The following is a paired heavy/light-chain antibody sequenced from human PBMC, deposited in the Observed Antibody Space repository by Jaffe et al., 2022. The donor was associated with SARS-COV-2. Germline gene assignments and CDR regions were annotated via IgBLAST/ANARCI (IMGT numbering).Heavy chain of an antibody. CDR2: IVVGSGDT. CDR3: AAAYCGSDCYPEMNY. CDR1: GFTFRNFA. Sequence: QMQLVQSGPEVKKPGTSVKVSCEASGFTFRNFAVQWVRQARGQRLEWIGWIVVGSGDTNYAQKFQARVTLTRDMSTKTAYMELSSLRSEDTAVYYCAAAYCGSDCYPEMNYWGQGTLVTVSS. V-gene: IGHV1-58*01. D-gene: IGHD2-21*02. J-gene: IGHJ4*02.
Light chain of an antibody. J-gene: IGKJ1*01. CDR1: QSVLYNSNNKNY. Sequence: DIVMTQSPDSLAVSLGERATINCKSSQSVLYNSNNKNYLAWYQQKPGQPPKLLIYWASTRESGVPDRFSGSGSGTDFTLTISSLQAEDVAVYYCHQYYSTPRTFGQGTKVEI. V-gene: IGKV4-1*01. CDR2: WAS. CDR3: HQYYSTPRT.